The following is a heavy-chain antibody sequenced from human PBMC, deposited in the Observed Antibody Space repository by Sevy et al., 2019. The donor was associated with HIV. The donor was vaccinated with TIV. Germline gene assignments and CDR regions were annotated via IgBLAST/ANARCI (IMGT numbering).Heavy chain of an antibody. V-gene: IGHV3-23*01. CDR1: GFIFSNYP. Sequence: GGSLRLSCAASGFIFSNYPMSWVRHSPGRGLEWVSDISAGGTTTYYADSVEGRFTISRDNSKNTVSLQMNSLGAEDTAIYYCAKRYCSTITCYDDDFWNPYYFYGLDVWGHGISVTVSS. CDR3: AKRYCSTITCYDDDFWNPYYFYGLDV. CDR2: ISAGGTTT. J-gene: IGHJ6*02. D-gene: IGHD2-2*01.